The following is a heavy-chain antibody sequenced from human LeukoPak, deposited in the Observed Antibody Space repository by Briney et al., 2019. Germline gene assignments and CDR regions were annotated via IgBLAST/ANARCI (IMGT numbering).Heavy chain of an antibody. D-gene: IGHD4-23*01. CDR3: ARDGGGNSGRRGY. CDR2: IYHSGST. CDR1: GYSISSGYY. Sequence: SGTLSLTCTVSGYSISSGYYWGWIRQPPGKGLEWIGSIYHSGSTYYNPSLKSRVTISVDTSKNQFSLKLSSVTAADTAVYYCARDGGGNSGRRGYWGQGTLVTVSS. J-gene: IGHJ4*02. V-gene: IGHV4-38-2*02.